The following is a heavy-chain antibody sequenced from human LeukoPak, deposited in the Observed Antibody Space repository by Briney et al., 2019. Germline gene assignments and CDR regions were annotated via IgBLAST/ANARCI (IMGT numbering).Heavy chain of an antibody. J-gene: IGHJ4*02. CDR3: ARGFPAMTHYDSSGYYWNY. V-gene: IGHV1-46*01. CDR1: GYTFTSYY. CDR2: INPSGGST. Sequence: ASVKVSCKASGYTFTSYYTHWVRQAPGQGLEWMGIINPSGGSTSYAQKFQGRVTMTRDTSTSTVYMELSSLRSEDTAVYYCARGFPAMTHYDSSGYYWNYWGQGTLVTVSS. D-gene: IGHD3-22*01.